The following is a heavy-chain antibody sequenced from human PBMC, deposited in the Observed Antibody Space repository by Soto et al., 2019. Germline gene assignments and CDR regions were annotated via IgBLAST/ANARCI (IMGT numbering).Heavy chain of an antibody. V-gene: IGHV3-23*01. CDR2: ISGTGGST. CDR3: AKDRLGGNFDY. CDR1: GFTFNNYA. Sequence: EVQLLDSGGGLVQPGGSLRLSCAASGFTFNNYAMNWVRQAPGKGLEWVETISGTGGSTYYADSVKGRFTISRDNSKNTLYLQMNSLRVEDTDVYYCAKDRLGGNFDYWGQGTQVTVSS. J-gene: IGHJ4*02.